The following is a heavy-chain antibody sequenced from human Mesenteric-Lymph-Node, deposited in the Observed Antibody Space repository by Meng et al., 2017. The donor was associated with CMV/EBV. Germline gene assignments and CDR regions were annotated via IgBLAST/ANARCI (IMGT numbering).Heavy chain of an antibody. J-gene: IGHJ5*02. CDR1: GGSVSSGSFY. V-gene: IGHV4-61*01. D-gene: IGHD1-14*01. CDR2: FYYSGNT. Sequence: GSLRLSCTVSGGSVSSGSFYWNWIRQPPGKGLEWIGDFYYSGNTNYNPSLNSRVTISVDTSKNQFSLKLSSVTAADTAVYYCARDRPEPNNWFDPWGQGTLVTVSS. CDR3: ARDRPEPNNWFDP.